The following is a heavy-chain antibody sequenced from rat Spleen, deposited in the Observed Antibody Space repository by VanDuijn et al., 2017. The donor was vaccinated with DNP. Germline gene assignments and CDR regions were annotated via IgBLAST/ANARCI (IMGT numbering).Heavy chain of an antibody. D-gene: IGHD1-2*01. CDR2: ISSDGSDT. CDR1: GFMFSNYW. Sequence: EVQLVESGGGPVQPGRSLKLSCVASGFMFSNYWMPWIRQAPGKGLEWVATISSDGSDTYYRDSVKGQFSIARDNAKSTLYLQVNSLRSEDTVTYSSTSNTHIRTAAPFDYWGQAVMVTVSS. CDR3: TSNTHIRTAAPFDY. V-gene: IGHV5-31*01. J-gene: IGHJ2*01.